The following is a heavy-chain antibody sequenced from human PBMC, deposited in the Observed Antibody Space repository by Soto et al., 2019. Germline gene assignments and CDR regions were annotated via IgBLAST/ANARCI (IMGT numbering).Heavy chain of an antibody. CDR1: GFTFSSYA. D-gene: IGHD3-3*01. V-gene: IGHV3-23*01. CDR3: AKDRITIFGVVIDFYYYCMDV. CDR2: ISGSGGST. J-gene: IGHJ6*02. Sequence: EVQLLESGGGLVQPGGSLRLSCAASGFTFSSYAMSWVRQAPGKGLEWVSAISGSGGSTYYADSVKGRFTISRDNSKNPLYLQMNSLRAEDTAVYYCAKDRITIFGVVIDFYYYCMDVWGQGTTVTVSS.